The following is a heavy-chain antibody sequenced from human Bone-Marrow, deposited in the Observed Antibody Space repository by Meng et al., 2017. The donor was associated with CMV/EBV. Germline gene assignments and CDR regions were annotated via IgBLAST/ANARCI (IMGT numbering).Heavy chain of an antibody. V-gene: IGHV3-23*01. CDR3: AKRGLSGGGYFDY. CDR2: ISGSGGST. CDR1: GFTFSSYA. Sequence: GESLKISCAASGFTFSSYAMSWVRQAPGKGLEWVSAISGSGGSTYYADSVKGRFTISRDNSKNTLYLQMNSLRAEDTAVYYCAKRGLSGGGYFDYWGQGTLVTVSS. D-gene: IGHD3-16*01. J-gene: IGHJ4*02.